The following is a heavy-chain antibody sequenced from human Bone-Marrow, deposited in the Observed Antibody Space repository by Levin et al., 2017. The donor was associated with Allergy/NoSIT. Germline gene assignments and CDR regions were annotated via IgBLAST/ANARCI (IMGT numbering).Heavy chain of an antibody. CDR1: GYMFTTYW. V-gene: IGHV5-51*01. CDR3: ARLWHIADYYYAMDV. J-gene: IGHJ6*02. D-gene: IGHD2-21*01. Sequence: GESLKISCKTSGYMFTTYWIGWVRQMPGKGLEWMGVIFPDDSHTAYGPAFAGQVTMSADKSINTAYLKWSSLKASDSAMYYCARLWHIADYYYAMDVWGQGTMITVS. CDR2: IFPDDSHT.